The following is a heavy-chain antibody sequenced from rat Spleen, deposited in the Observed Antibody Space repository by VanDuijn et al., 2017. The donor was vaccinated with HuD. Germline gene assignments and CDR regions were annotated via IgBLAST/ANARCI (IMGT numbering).Heavy chain of an antibody. Sequence: EVQLVESGGGLVQPGRSLKLSCVGSGFTFNNYWMTWIRQAPGKGLEWVATVTQTGGTTYYPDSVQGRFTISRDNARSTLYLQMNSLTSEDTATDYCTRGGASRFDYWGQGVMVTVSS. CDR3: TRGGASRFDY. D-gene: IGHD1-11*01. CDR1: GFTFNNYW. J-gene: IGHJ2*01. CDR2: VTQTGGTT. V-gene: IGHV5-31*01.